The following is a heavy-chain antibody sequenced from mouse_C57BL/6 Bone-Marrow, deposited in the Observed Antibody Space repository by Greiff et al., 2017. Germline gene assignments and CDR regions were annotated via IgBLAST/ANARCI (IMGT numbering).Heavy chain of an antibody. CDR2: IYPGDGDT. CDR1: GYAFSSYW. D-gene: IGHD2-14*01. V-gene: IGHV1-80*01. CDR3: AREVRSVATGFAY. Sequence: QVQLQQSGAELVKPGASVKISCKASGYAFSSYWMNWVKQRPGKGLEWIGQIYPGDGDTNYNGKFKGKATLTADKSSSTAYMQLSSLTSEDSAVYFCAREVRSVATGFAYWGQGTLVTVSA. J-gene: IGHJ3*01.